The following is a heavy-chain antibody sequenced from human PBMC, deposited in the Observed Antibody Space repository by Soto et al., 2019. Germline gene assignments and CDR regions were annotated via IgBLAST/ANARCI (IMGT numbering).Heavy chain of an antibody. Sequence: DTLSLTCAGSGGSFSGYSWSWNRHRPAKGQEWIGENNHSGSTNYNQSLKSRVHLSVDTSKNQFSLKLSPVTAAYTAGYYCATTEDDYGGNEGYYYGMDVWGQGTTVPVSS. CDR3: ATTEDDYGGNEGYYYGMDV. D-gene: IGHD4-17*01. V-gene: IGHV4-34*01. CDR2: NNHSGST. J-gene: IGHJ6*01. CDR1: GGSFSGYS.